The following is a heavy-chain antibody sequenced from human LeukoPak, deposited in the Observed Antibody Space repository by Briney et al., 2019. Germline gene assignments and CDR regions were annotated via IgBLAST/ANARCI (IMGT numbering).Heavy chain of an antibody. CDR2: ISAYNGNT. Sequence: VASVKVSCKASGYTFTSYGISWVRQAPGQGLKWMGWISAYNGNTNYAQKLQGRVTMTTDTSTSTAYMELRSLRSDDTAVYYCASPRGSSSWYDWFDPWGQGTLVTVSS. J-gene: IGHJ5*02. CDR1: GYTFTSYG. D-gene: IGHD6-13*01. V-gene: IGHV1-18*01. CDR3: ASPRGSSSWYDWFDP.